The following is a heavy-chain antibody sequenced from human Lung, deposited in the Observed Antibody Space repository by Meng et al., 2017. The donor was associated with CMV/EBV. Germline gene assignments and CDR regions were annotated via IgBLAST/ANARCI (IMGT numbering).Heavy chain of an antibody. D-gene: IGHD5-18*01. J-gene: IGHJ4*02. Sequence: QITLKESGPTLVKPTQTLTLTRSFSGFSFSTSGVSVGWIRQPPGKALDWLALIYWDDDKRYSPSLKSRLTITKDTYKNQVVLIMTNMDPVDTATYYCAHSRGHSYEYFDYWGQGTLVTVSS. CDR3: AHSRGHSYEYFDY. CDR1: GFSFSTSGVS. CDR2: IYWDDDK. V-gene: IGHV2-5*02.